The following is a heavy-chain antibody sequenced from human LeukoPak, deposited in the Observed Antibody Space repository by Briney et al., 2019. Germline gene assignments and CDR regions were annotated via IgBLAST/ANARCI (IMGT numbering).Heavy chain of an antibody. J-gene: IGHJ1*01. CDR3: ARDSDSGFQ. CDR2: IDNRGST. CDR1: GGSFNFYF. V-gene: IGHV4-34*01. D-gene: IGHD3-10*01. Sequence: PSETLSLTCTVSGGSFNFYFWHWIRQPPGKGLEWIVEIDNRGSTSYTPSLRGRVIVSVDTSRNDVSLKLTSVTAADTAVYYCARDSDSGFQWGQGTLVTVSS.